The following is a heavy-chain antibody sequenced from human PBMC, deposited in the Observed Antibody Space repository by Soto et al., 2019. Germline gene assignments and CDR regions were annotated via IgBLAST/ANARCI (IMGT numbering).Heavy chain of an antibody. CDR3: ATLRRIAVARRPPYNWFDP. CDR2: FDPEDGET. J-gene: IGHJ5*02. V-gene: IGHV1-24*01. CDR1: GYTLTELS. D-gene: IGHD6-19*01. Sequence: AASVKVSCKVSGYTLTELSMHWVRQAPGKGLEWMGGFDPEDGETIYAQKFQGRVTMTEDTSTDTAYMELSSLRSEDTAVYYCATLRRIAVARRPPYNWFDPWGQGTLVTVSS.